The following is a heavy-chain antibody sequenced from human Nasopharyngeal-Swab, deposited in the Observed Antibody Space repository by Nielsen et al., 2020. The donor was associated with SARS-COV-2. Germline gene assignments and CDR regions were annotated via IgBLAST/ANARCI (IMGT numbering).Heavy chain of an antibody. J-gene: IGHJ6*02. D-gene: IGHD5-24*01. Sequence: SETLSLTCTVSGGSVSSGSYYWSWIRQPPGKGLEWIGYIYYSGSTNYNPSVKSRVTISVDTSKNQFSLKLSSVTAADTAVYYCARVSWDGYYYYYGLAVWGQGTTVTVSS. CDR1: GGSVSSGSYY. CDR3: ARVSWDGYYYYYGLAV. V-gene: IGHV4-61*01. CDR2: IYYSGST.